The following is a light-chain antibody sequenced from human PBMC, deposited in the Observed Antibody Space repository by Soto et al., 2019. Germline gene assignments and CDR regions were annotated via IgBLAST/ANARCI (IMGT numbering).Light chain of an antibody. CDR1: SSNIGAGYD. V-gene: IGLV1-40*01. CDR2: GNS. J-gene: IGLJ1*01. Sequence: QSVLTQPPSVSGAPGQRVTISCTGSSSNIGAGYDVHWYQQLPGTAPKLLIYGNSNRPSGVPDRFSGYKSGTSASLAITGPQAEGEPDHCCQSYHSTLSGCVCGIGIKVHVL. CDR3: QSYHSTLSGCV.